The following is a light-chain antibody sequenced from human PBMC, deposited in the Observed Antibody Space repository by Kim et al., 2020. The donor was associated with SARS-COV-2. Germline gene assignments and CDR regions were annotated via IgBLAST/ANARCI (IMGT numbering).Light chain of an antibody. Sequence: TTSCAGSSTNSGADDVLHCYRQLPATAPKLLLSGGSCRPSGVPDRFAGSKSGSSASLAITVLQADDEADYYCQAYGSSLGGPVFGGGTQLTVL. CDR2: GGS. J-gene: IGLJ3*02. CDR1: STNSGADDV. CDR3: QAYGSSLGGPV. V-gene: IGLV1-40*01.